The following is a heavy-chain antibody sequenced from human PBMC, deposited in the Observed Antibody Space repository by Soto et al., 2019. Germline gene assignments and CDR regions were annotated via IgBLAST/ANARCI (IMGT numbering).Heavy chain of an antibody. CDR1: GGSFSGYY. D-gene: IGHD6-13*01. J-gene: IGHJ4*02. Sequence: SETLSLTCAVYGGSFSGYYWSWIRQPPGKGLEWIREINHSGSTNYNPSLKSRVTISVDTSKNQFSLKLSSVTAADTAVYYCVRQQLAFDYWGQGTLVTVSS. V-gene: IGHV4-34*01. CDR3: VRQQLAFDY. CDR2: INHSGST.